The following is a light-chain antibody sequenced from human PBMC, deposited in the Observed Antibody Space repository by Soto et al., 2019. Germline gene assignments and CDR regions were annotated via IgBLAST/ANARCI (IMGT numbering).Light chain of an antibody. V-gene: IGKV3-20*01. CDR2: GAS. J-gene: IGKJ5*01. CDR3: QQYDSSPIT. CDR1: QSVSSNY. Sequence: EIVLTQSPGTLSLSPGERATLSCRASQSVSSNYLAWYRQRPGQAPRLLIYGASSRATAIPDRFSGSGSGTDPTLTISSLEPEDFAVYYCQQYDSSPITFGQGTRLEIK.